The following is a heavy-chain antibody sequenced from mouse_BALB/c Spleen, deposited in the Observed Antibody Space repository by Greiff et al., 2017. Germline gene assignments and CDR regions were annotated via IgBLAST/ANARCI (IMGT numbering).Heavy chain of an antibody. J-gene: IGHJ4*01. V-gene: IGHV7-3*02. Sequence: EVHLVESGGGLVQPGGSLRLSCATSGFTFTDYYMSWVRQPPGKALEWLGFIRNKANGYTTEYSASVKGRFTISRDNSQSILYLQMNTLRAEDSATYYCARDTDYGNRFRAMDYWGQGTSVTGSS. CDR3: ARDTDYGNRFRAMDY. CDR1: GFTFTDYY. D-gene: IGHD2-1*01. CDR2: IRNKANGYTT.